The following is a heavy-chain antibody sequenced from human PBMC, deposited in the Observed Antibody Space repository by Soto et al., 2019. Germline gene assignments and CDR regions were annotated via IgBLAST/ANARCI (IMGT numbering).Heavy chain of an antibody. CDR1: GGSISSSSYY. V-gene: IGHV4-39*01. CDR2: IYYSGST. Sequence: PSETLSLTCTVSGGSISSSSYYWGWIRQPPGKGLEWIGSIYYSGSTYYNPSLRSRVTISVDTSKNQFSLKLSSVTAADTAVYYCARLGRIAAAAGYYYGMAVWGQGTTVTVSS. D-gene: IGHD6-13*01. J-gene: IGHJ6*02. CDR3: ARLGRIAAAAGYYYGMAV.